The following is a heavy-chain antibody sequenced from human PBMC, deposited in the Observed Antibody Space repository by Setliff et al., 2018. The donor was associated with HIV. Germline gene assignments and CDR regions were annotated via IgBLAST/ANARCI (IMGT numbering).Heavy chain of an antibody. CDR3: ATHVLQFLEWLSHFDY. CDR1: GFSISSRYY. J-gene: IGHJ4*02. V-gene: IGHV4-38-2*01. CDR2: IYHTGSS. D-gene: IGHD3-3*01. Sequence: SLTCDVSGFSISSRYYWGWIRQSPGKGLEWIGNIYHTGSSYYNPSLKSRVTISVDTSKNQFSLKLSSVTAADTAVYYCATHVLQFLEWLSHFDYWGQGTLVTVSS.